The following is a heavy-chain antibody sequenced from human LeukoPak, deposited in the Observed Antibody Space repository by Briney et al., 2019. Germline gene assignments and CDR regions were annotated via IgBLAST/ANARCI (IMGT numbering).Heavy chain of an antibody. CDR1: GGSISSGDHY. CDR3: ARGRGALGRYCSGGSCYSRGYYFDY. D-gene: IGHD2-15*01. J-gene: IGHJ4*02. CDR2: INHSGST. V-gene: IGHV4-30-4*08. Sequence: SQTLSLTCTVSGGSISSGDHYWSWIRQPPGKGLEWIGEINHSGSTNYNPSLKSRVTISVDTSKNQFSLKLSSVTAADTAVYYCARGRGALGRYCSGGSCYSRGYYFDYWGQGTLVTVSS.